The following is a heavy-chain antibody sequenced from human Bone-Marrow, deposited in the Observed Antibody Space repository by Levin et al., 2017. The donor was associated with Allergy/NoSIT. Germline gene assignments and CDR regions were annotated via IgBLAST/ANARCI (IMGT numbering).Heavy chain of an antibody. CDR2: INQDGNKN. D-gene: IGHD2/OR15-2a*01. J-gene: IGHJ3*02. CDR3: ARHLEYSWGDAWYDSLDI. CDR1: GFAISRYW. Sequence: RPGGSLRLSCAASGFAISRYWMNWVRQSPGKGLEWVADINQDGNKNHYVDSVKGRFTISRDNAQNSLYLQMNSLRAADTAVYHCARHLEYSWGDAWYDSLDIWGQGTMVTVSS. V-gene: IGHV3-7*01.